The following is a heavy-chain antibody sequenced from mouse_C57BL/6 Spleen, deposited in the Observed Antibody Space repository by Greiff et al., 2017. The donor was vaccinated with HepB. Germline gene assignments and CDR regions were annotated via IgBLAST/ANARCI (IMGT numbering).Heavy chain of an antibody. Sequence: VQLQQSGAELVKPGASVKISCKASGYAFSSYWMNWVKQRPGKGLEWIGQIYPGDGDTNYNGKFKGKATLTADKSSSTAYMQLRSLTSEDSAVYFCARCGYPYYFDYWGQGTTLTVSS. CDR3: ARCGYPYYFDY. CDR2: IYPGDGDT. J-gene: IGHJ2*01. CDR1: GYAFSSYW. D-gene: IGHD2-2*01. V-gene: IGHV1-80*01.